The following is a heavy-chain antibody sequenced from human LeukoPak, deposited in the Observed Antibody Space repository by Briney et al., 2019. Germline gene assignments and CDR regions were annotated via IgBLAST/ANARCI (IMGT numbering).Heavy chain of an antibody. CDR1: GFTFSSYA. J-gene: IGHJ3*02. CDR2: ISYDGSNK. D-gene: IGHD4-23*01. Sequence: HTGRSLRLSCAASGFTFSSYAMHWVRQAPGTGLEWVALISYDGSNKNYADSVKGRFTISRDNSKNILYLQMNSLRVEDTAVYFCARGYGGNSAAFDIWGQGTMVTVSS. V-gene: IGHV3-30*04. CDR3: ARGYGGNSAAFDI.